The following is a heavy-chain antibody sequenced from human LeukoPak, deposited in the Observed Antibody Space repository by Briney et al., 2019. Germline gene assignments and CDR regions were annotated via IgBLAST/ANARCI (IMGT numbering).Heavy chain of an antibody. D-gene: IGHD3-22*01. CDR2: ISSSGSTI. CDR3: ARDLGSGYYDSSGYYSGGVDY. V-gene: IGHV3-48*03. J-gene: IGHJ4*02. Sequence: GGSLRLSCAASGFTFSSYEMNWVRQAPGKGLEWVSYISSSGSTIYYADSVKGRFTISRDNAKNSLYLQMNSLRAEDTAVYYCARDLGSGYYDSSGYYSGGVDYWGQGTLVTVSS. CDR1: GFTFSSYE.